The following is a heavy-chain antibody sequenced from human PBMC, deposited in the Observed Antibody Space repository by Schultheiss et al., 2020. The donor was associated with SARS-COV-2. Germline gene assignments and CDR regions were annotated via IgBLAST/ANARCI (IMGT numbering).Heavy chain of an antibody. CDR1: GYTFTGYY. V-gene: IGHV1-2*02. CDR2: INPNSGGT. Sequence: ASVKVSCKASGYTFTGYYMHWVRQAPGQGLEWMGWINPNSGGTNYAQKFQGRVTITADKSTSTAYMELSSLRSEDTAVYYCARAQRGDGYNQGWYFDLWGRGTLVTVSS. CDR3: ARAQRGDGYNQGWYFDL. J-gene: IGHJ2*01. D-gene: IGHD5-24*01.